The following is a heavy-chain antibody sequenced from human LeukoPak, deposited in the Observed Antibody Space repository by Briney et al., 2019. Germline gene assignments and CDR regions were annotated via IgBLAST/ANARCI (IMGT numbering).Heavy chain of an antibody. Sequence: SQTLSLTCTVSGGSISSGDYYWSWIRQPPGKGLEWIGYIYYSGSTNYNPSLKSRVTISVDTSKNQFSLKLSSVTAADTAVYYCARDRAPVRGWFDPWGQGTLVTVSS. J-gene: IGHJ5*02. CDR1: GGSISSGDYY. V-gene: IGHV4-61*08. CDR3: ARDRAPVRGWFDP. CDR2: IYYSGST. D-gene: IGHD3-10*01.